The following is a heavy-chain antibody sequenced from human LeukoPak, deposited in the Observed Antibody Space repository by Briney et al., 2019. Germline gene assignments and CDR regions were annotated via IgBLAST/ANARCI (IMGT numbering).Heavy chain of an antibody. V-gene: IGHV3-23*01. Sequence: GGSLRLSCAASGFTFSSYAMSWVRQAPGKGLEWVSAISGSSGSPTHYADSVRGRFTISRDNAKNSLYLQMNSLRDDDTALYYCARRPYSDTSGRLSDVWGQGTTVTVSS. CDR1: GFTFSSYA. J-gene: IGHJ6*02. D-gene: IGHD3-22*01. CDR2: ISGSSGSPT. CDR3: ARRPYSDTSGRLSDV.